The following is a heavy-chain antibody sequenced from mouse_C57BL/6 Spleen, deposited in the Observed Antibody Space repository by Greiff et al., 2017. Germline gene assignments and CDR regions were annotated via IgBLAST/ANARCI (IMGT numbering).Heavy chain of an antibody. J-gene: IGHJ2*01. D-gene: IGHD1-1*01. Sequence: LQESGAELARPGASVKLSCKASGYTFTSYGISWVKQRTGQGLEWIGEIYPRSGNTYYNEKFKGKATLTADKSSSTAYMELRSLTSEDSAVYFCARKGITTVVGCDYWGQGTTLTVSS. CDR3: ARKGITTVVGCDY. CDR1: GYTFTSYG. CDR2: IYPRSGNT. V-gene: IGHV1-81*01.